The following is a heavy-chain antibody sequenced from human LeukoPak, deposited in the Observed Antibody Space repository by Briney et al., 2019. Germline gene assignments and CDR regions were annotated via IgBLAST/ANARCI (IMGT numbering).Heavy chain of an antibody. D-gene: IGHD6-19*01. CDR3: TRAIAISGWNSAEYFQR. V-gene: IGHV3-49*03. CDR1: GFTFGDYA. Sequence: GGSLRLSWTTSGFTFGDYAMSWFRQAPGKGLEWVGFIRSKAYGGTTEYAASVKGRFTISRDDSKSIAYLQMNSLKTEDTAVYYCTRAIAISGWNSAEYFQRWGQGTLVTVSS. CDR2: IRSKAYGGTT. J-gene: IGHJ1*01.